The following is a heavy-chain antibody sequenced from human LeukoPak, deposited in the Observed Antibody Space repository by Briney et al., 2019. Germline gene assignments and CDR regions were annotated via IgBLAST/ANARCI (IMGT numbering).Heavy chain of an antibody. Sequence: PGGSLRLSCAASGFTFSSYWMSWVRQAPGKGLEWVANIKQDGSEKYYVDPVKGRFTISRDNAKNSLYLQMNSLRAEDTAVYYCARDRYCSGGSCYSHWAHYFDYWGQGTLVTVSS. V-gene: IGHV3-7*01. J-gene: IGHJ4*02. CDR1: GFTFSSYW. CDR2: IKQDGSEK. CDR3: ARDRYCSGGSCYSHWAHYFDY. D-gene: IGHD2-15*01.